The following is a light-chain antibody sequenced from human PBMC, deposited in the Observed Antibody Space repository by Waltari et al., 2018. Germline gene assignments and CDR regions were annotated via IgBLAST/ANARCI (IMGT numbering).Light chain of an antibody. CDR1: QSLVYSDGTTY. J-gene: IGKJ1*01. Sequence: DVVVTQSPLSLPVTLGQPASIPCRSRQSLVYSDGTTYLNWFHQRPCQTPRRLIYKVSNRDSEVPDKFSGSGSGTDCTLRISKVEAEDVGVYYCVQGSHWPPTFGQGTKVEIK. V-gene: IGKV2-30*01. CDR3: VQGSHWPPT. CDR2: KVS.